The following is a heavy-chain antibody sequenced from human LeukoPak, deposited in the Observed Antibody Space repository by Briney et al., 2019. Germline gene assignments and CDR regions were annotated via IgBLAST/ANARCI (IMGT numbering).Heavy chain of an antibody. V-gene: IGHV3-30*04. CDR2: ISYDGSNK. J-gene: IGHJ3*02. D-gene: IGHD3-16*01. CDR3: AKDGGSYFATDPFDI. Sequence: GGSLRLSCAASGFTFSSYAMHWVRQAPGKGLEWVAVISYDGSNKYYADSVKGRFTISRDNSKNTVYLQMNSLRAEDTALYYCAKDGGSYFATDPFDIWGQGTMVTVSS. CDR1: GFTFSSYA.